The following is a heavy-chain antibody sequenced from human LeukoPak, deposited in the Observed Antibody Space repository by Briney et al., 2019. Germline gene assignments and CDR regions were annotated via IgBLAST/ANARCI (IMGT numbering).Heavy chain of an antibody. D-gene: IGHD5-24*01. CDR1: GGSFSGYY. CDR2: INHSGST. J-gene: IGHJ4*02. V-gene: IGHV4-34*01. Sequence: IPSETLSLTCAVYGGSFSGYYWSWIRQPPGKGLEWIGEINHSGSTNYNPSLKSRVTISVDTSKNQFSLKLSSVTAADTAVYYCARFDGYNPPYYFDYWAREPWSPSPQ. CDR3: ARFDGYNPPYYFDY.